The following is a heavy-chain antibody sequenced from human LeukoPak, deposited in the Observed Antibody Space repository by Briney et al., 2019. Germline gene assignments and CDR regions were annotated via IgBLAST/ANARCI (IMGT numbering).Heavy chain of an antibody. Sequence: GGSLRLSCAVSGFTVSSNYMSWVRQAPGKGLEWVSVIFSGGSTYYADSVKGRFTISRDDSKNTVYLQMNSLRAEDTSVYYCARGWFGEFDYWGQGTLVTVSS. CDR2: IFSGGST. CDR1: GFTVSSNY. CDR3: ARGWFGEFDY. J-gene: IGHJ4*02. V-gene: IGHV3-66*01. D-gene: IGHD3-10*01.